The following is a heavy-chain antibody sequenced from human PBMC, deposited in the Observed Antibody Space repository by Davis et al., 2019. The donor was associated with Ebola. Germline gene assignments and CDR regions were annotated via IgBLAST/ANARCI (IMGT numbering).Heavy chain of an antibody. CDR3: ARLYYGSGSYYNWFDP. Sequence: SETLSLTCTVSGGSISSYYWSWIRQPPGKGLEWIGYIYYSGSTNYNPPLKSRVTISVDTSKNQVSLKLSSVTAADTAVYYCARLYYGSGSYYNWFDPWGQGTLVTVSS. CDR2: IYYSGST. CDR1: GGSISSYY. J-gene: IGHJ5*02. D-gene: IGHD3-10*01. V-gene: IGHV4-59*08.